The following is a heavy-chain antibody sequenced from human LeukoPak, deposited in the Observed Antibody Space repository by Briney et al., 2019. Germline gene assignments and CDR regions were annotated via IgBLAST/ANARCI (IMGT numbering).Heavy chain of an antibody. Sequence: PGGSLRLSCAASGFTFSSYSMNWVRQAPGKGLEWVSSISSSRSYIYYADSVKGRFTISRDNAKNSLYLQMSSLRAEDTAVYYCAKDHPTVTVFDSWGQGTLVIVSS. CDR2: ISSSRSYI. CDR3: AKDHPTVTVFDS. D-gene: IGHD4-17*01. J-gene: IGHJ4*02. CDR1: GFTFSSYS. V-gene: IGHV3-21*01.